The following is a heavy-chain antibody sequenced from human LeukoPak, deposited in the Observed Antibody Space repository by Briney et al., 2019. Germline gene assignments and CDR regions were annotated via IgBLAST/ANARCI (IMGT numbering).Heavy chain of an antibody. V-gene: IGHV1-24*01. CDR1: GYTLTELS. CDR2: FDPEDGET. D-gene: IGHD6-19*01. J-gene: IGHJ4*02. CDR3: ATPNPSSGWAINCFDY. Sequence: ASVKVSCKVSGYTLTELSMHWVRQAPGKGLEWMGGFDPEDGETIYAQKFQGRVTMTEDTSTDTAYMELSSLRSEDTAVYYCATPNPSSGWAINCFDYWGQGTLVTVSS.